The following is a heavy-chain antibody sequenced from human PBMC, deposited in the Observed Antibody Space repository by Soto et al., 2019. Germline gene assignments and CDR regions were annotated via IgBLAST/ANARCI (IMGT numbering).Heavy chain of an antibody. J-gene: IGHJ3*02. CDR1: GGSISSSSYY. CDR3: ARAWFVVVPAANAQDAFDI. CDR2: IYYSGST. V-gene: IGHV4-39*01. D-gene: IGHD2-2*01. Sequence: PSETLSLTCTVSGGSISSSSYYWGWIRQPPGKGLEWIGSIYYSGSTYYNPSLKSRVTISVDTSKNQFSLKLSSVTAADTAVYYCARAWFVVVPAANAQDAFDIWGQGTMVTVSS.